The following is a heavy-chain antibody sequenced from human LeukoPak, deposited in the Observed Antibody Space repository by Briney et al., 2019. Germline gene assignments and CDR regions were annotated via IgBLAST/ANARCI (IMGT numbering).Heavy chain of an antibody. D-gene: IGHD1-26*01. V-gene: IGHV1-46*01. Sequence: ASVKVSCKASGGTFSSFAISWVRQAPGQGLEWMGIINPSGGSTSYAQKFQGRVTITRDTSASTAYMELSSLRSEDTAVYYCARDKVGALPDYWGQGTLVTVSS. CDR2: INPSGGST. CDR3: ARDKVGALPDY. CDR1: GGTFSSFA. J-gene: IGHJ4*02.